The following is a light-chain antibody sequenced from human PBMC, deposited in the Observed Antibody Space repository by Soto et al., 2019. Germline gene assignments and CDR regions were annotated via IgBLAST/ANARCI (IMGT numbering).Light chain of an antibody. CDR1: QSFSINY. CDR2: GAS. J-gene: IGKJ4*01. Sequence: IVLTQSPGTLSLSPGERATLSCRASQSFSINYLAWYQQKPGQAPRVLMYGASRRATGIPDRFSGSGSGTDFTLTITRLEPEDFAVYYCQQFGSSPITFGGGTKVEIK. V-gene: IGKV3-20*01. CDR3: QQFGSSPIT.